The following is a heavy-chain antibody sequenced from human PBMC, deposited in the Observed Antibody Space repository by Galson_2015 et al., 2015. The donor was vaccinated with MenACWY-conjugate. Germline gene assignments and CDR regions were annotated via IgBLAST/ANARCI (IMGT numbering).Heavy chain of an antibody. V-gene: IGHV3-48*02. D-gene: IGHD3-3*01. CDR1: GFTFSSYA. J-gene: IGHJ2*01. CDR3: ARFLTLSGSFDL. CDR2: ISGGGNNI. Sequence: SLRLSCAASGFTFSSYAMSWVRQAPGKGLEWVSFISGGGNNIYYTDSVKGRFTISRDNAKNSLYLQMNSLRDEDTAVYYCARFLTLSGSFDLWGRGTLVTVSS.